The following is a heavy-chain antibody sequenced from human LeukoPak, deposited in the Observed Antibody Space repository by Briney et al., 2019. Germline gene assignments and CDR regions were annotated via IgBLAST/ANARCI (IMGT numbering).Heavy chain of an antibody. CDR2: ISSSGSTI. D-gene: IGHD3-22*01. Sequence: GGSLRLSCAASGFTFSSYEMNWVRQAPGKGLEWVSYISSSGSTIYYADSVKGRFTISRDNAKNSLYLQMNSLRAEDTAVYYCARAAGIGVIDEYYFDYWGQGTLVTVSS. CDR3: ARAAGIGVIDEYYFDY. V-gene: IGHV3-48*03. CDR1: GFTFSSYE. J-gene: IGHJ4*02.